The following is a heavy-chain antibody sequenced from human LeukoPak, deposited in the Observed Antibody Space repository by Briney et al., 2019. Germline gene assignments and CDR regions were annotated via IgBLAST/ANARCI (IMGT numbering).Heavy chain of an antibody. CDR2: IYYSGST. CDR3: ARGEIAAAGT. J-gene: IGHJ5*02. D-gene: IGHD6-13*01. V-gene: IGHV4-31*03. CDR1: GGSISSGGYY. Sequence: SETLSLTCTVSGGSISSGGYYWSWIRQHPGKGLEWIGYIYYSGSTYYNPSLKSRVTISVDTSKNQFSLKLSSVTAADTAVYYCARGEIAAAGTWGQGTLVTVSS.